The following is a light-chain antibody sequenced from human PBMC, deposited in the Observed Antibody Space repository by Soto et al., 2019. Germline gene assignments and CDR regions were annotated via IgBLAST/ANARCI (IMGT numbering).Light chain of an antibody. Sequence: QSLLTQPRSVSGSPGQSVTISCTGTSSDVGGYNYVSWYQQHPGKAPELMIYDVSKRPSGVPDRFSGSKSGNTASLTISGLQAEDEADYYCCSYAGSYTLYVFGSGTKVTAL. V-gene: IGLV2-11*01. CDR3: CSYAGSYTLYV. CDR1: SSDVGGYNY. CDR2: DVS. J-gene: IGLJ1*01.